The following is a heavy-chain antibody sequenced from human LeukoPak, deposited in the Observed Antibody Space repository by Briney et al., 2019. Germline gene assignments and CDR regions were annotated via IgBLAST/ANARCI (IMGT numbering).Heavy chain of an antibody. CDR1: GFTLSSYE. CDR2: ISSSGSVI. J-gene: IGHJ4*02. CDR3: ARDRRYTYGYYFDY. V-gene: IGHV3-48*03. Sequence: GGSLRLSCVASGFTLSSYEMNWARQAPGKGLEWVSYISSSGSVIYYADSVKGRFTISRDNAKNSLYLQMNSLRAEDTAVYYCARDRRYTYGYYFDYWGQRTLVTVSS. D-gene: IGHD5-18*01.